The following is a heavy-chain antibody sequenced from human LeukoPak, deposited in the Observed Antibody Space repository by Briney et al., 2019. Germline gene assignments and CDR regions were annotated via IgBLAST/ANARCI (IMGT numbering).Heavy chain of an antibody. V-gene: IGHV3-53*01. J-gene: IGHJ4*02. Sequence: GGSLRLSCAASGFTVSSNYMSWVRQAPGKGLEWVSVIYSGGNTYHADSVKGRFTISRDNSKNTLYLQMNSLRAEDTAVYYCARGVANYYDSSGYQNWGQGTLVTVSS. CDR2: IYSGGNT. D-gene: IGHD3-22*01. CDR3: ARGVANYYDSSGYQN. CDR1: GFTVSSNY.